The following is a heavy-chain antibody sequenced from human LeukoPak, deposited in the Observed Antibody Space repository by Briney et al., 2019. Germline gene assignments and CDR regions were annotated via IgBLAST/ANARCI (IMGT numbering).Heavy chain of an antibody. CDR3: ARHFYDSSGYYQY. J-gene: IGHJ4*02. CDR2: ISSSGSTI. Sequence: GGSLRLSCAASGFTFSDYYMSWIRQAPGKGLEWISYISSSGSTIYYADSVKGRFTISRDNAKNSLYLQMNSLRAEATAVYYCARHFYDSSGYYQYWGQGALVTVSS. CDR1: GFTFSDYY. D-gene: IGHD3-22*01. V-gene: IGHV3-11*01.